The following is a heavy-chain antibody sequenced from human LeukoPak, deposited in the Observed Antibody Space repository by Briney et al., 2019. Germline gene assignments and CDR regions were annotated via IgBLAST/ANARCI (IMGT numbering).Heavy chain of an antibody. CDR2: INHSGST. CDR3: ARGRPRVFYYYYGMDV. V-gene: IGHV4-34*01. D-gene: IGHD3-10*01. Sequence: PSEALSLTCAVYGGSFSGYYWSWIRQPPGKGLEWIGEINHSGSTNYNPSLKGRVTISVDTSKNQFSLKLSSVTAADTAVYYCARGRPRVFYYYYGMDVWGQGTTVTVSS. CDR1: GGSFSGYY. J-gene: IGHJ6*02.